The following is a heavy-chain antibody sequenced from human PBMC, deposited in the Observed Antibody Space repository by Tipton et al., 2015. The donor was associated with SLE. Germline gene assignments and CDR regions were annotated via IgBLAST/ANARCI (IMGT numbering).Heavy chain of an antibody. CDR2: IYSGGST. D-gene: IGHD6-13*01. Sequence: SLRLSCAASGFTVSSNYMSWVRQAPGKGLEWVSVIYSGGSTYYADSVKGRFTISRHNSKNTLYLQMNSLRAEDTAVYYCAAAGTRYYYYMDVWGKGTTVTVSS. CDR3: AAAGTRYYYYMDV. V-gene: IGHV3-53*04. CDR1: GFTVSSNY. J-gene: IGHJ6*03.